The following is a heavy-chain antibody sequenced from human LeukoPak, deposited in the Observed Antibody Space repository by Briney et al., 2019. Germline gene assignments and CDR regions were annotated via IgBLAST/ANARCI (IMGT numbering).Heavy chain of an antibody. CDR3: ARAPGDYDSSGYYYSRYYYYGMDV. J-gene: IGHJ6*02. Sequence: GGSMRLSCAASGFTVSSNYMSWVRQAPGKGLEWVSVIYSGGSTYYADSVKGRFTISRDNSKNTLYLQMNSLRAEDTAVYYCARAPGDYDSSGYYYSRYYYYGMDVWGQGTTVTVSS. CDR1: GFTVSSNY. V-gene: IGHV3-53*01. CDR2: IYSGGST. D-gene: IGHD3-22*01.